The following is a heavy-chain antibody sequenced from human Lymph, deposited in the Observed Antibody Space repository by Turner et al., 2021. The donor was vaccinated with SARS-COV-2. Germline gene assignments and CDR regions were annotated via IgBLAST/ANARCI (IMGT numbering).Heavy chain of an antibody. CDR1: GFTFSTHS. Sequence: EVQLVESGGGLVKPGGSLILSCAASGFTFSTHSMNWVRQAPGKGLEWVSSISRSSTNIYYADSVKGRFTISRDNAKNSLYLQMNSLRAEDTAVYYCARDPLVEMPTVFVTLDYWGQGTLVTVSS. CDR2: ISRSSTNI. D-gene: IGHD4-4*01. V-gene: IGHV3-21*01. CDR3: ARDPLVEMPTVFVTLDY. J-gene: IGHJ4*02.